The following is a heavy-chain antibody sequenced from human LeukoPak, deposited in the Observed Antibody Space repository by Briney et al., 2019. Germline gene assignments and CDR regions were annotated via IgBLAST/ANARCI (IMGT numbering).Heavy chain of an antibody. Sequence: NPSETLSLTCTVSGYAITSGGFSWNWIRQPPGKGLEWIGCIYDRGPAYYNPSLKSRFTISVDRPKNQFFLNVTSLTPADTAVYYCAREVTYSSSWYDWFDPWGQGTLVTVSS. J-gene: IGHJ5*02. CDR3: AREVTYSSSWYDWFDP. V-gene: IGHV4-30-2*01. CDR1: GYAITSGGFS. D-gene: IGHD6-13*01. CDR2: IYDRGPA.